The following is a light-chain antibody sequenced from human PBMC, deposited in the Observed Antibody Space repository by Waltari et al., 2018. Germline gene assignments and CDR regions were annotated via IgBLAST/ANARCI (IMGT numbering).Light chain of an antibody. J-gene: IGKJ1*01. V-gene: IGKV3-11*01. CDR2: DAS. Sequence: ENVLTQSPATLSLSPGERATLACRASQSVSSYLAWYQQKPGQAPRLLIYDASNRATGIPARFSGSGSGTDFTLTISSLEPEDFAVYYCQQRSNWPPLFGQGTKVEIK. CDR3: QQRSNWPPL. CDR1: QSVSSY.